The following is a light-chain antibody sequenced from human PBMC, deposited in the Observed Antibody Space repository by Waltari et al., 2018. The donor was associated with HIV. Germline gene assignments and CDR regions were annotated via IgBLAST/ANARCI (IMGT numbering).Light chain of an antibody. CDR2: GAS. CDR1: QSVASS. J-gene: IGKJ2*01. CDR3: QQYNSWRPRYI. V-gene: IGKV3-15*01. Sequence: EIVLTLSPSTLSLSPGERATLSCRARQSVASSLAWSQQNPGQAPKLLIYGASTRPAGNPGRFRGSGSETEFTVTISGLQSEGSAICICQQYNSWRPRYIFGEWTELE.